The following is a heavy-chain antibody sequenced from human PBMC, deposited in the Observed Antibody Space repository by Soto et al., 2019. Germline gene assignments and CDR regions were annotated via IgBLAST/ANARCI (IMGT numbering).Heavy chain of an antibody. J-gene: IGHJ4*02. CDR2: IRSSSTNI. Sequence: EVQLVESGGGLVQPGGSMRLSCAASGFTFNTYNMNWVRHAPGKGLEWVSSIRSSSTNIYYADSVKGRFTISRDNAKNSLHLQMNSLRAEDTAVYYCASGGGYGSRWYTPGYWGQGNLVTVSS. D-gene: IGHD6-13*01. V-gene: IGHV3-48*01. CDR3: ASGGGYGSRWYTPGY. CDR1: GFTFNTYN.